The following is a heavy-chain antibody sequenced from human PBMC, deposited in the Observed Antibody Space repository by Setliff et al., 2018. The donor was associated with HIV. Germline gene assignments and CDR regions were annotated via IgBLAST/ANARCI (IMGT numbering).Heavy chain of an antibody. D-gene: IGHD3-22*01. CDR2: INYSGTT. CDR3: ARDMMYHYDRSGSFGWFGP. V-gene: IGHV4-39*07. CDR1: GGSISAESYS. J-gene: IGHJ5*02. Sequence: PSETLSLTCTISGGSISAESYSWAWIRQPPGKGLEWIGAINYSGTTYYNPSVKSRVTISVDTSKNQISLKLSSVTAADTAVYYCARDMMYHYDRSGSFGWFGPWGQGTQVTVPQ.